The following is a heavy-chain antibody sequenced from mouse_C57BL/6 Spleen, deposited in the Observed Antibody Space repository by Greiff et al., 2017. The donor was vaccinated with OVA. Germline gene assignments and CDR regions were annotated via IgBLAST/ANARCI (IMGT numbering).Heavy chain of an antibody. V-gene: IGHV1-7*01. CDR2: INPSSGYT. J-gene: IGHJ3*01. Sequence: QVQLQQSGAELAKPGASVKLSCKASGYTFTSYWMHWVKQRPGQGLEWIGYINPSSGYTKYNQKFKDKATLTADKSSSTAYMQLSSLTYEDSAVYYCERSMEDYYGSSYAWFAYWGQGTLVTVSA. CDR1: GYTFTSYW. D-gene: IGHD1-1*01. CDR3: ERSMEDYYGSSYAWFAY.